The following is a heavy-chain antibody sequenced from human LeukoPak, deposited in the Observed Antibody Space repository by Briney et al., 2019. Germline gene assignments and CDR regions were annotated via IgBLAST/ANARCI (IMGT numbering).Heavy chain of an antibody. D-gene: IGHD1-26*01. CDR2: ISSSSSYI. CDR1: GFTFSSYS. Sequence: PGGSLRLSCAASGFTFSSYSMNWVRQAPGKGLEWVSSISSSSSYIYYADSVRGRFTISRDNAKNSLYLQMNSLRAEDTAVYYCARGSVGATFNWFDPWGQGTLVTVSS. V-gene: IGHV3-21*01. J-gene: IGHJ5*02. CDR3: ARGSVGATFNWFDP.